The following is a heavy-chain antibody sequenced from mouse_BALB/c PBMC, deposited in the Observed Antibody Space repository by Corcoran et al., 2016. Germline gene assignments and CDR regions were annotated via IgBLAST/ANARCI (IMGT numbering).Heavy chain of an antibody. CDR2: INPYNDGT. J-gene: IGHJ1*01. Sequence: EVQLQQSGPELVKPGASVKMSCKASGYTFTSYVMHWVKQKPGQGLEWIGYINPYNDGTKYNEKFQGKATITADTSSNTAYLQLSSLTSEDTAVYYCARWDWYFDVWGAGTTVTVSS. CDR3: ARWDWYFDV. V-gene: IGHV1S136*01. CDR1: GYTFTSYV.